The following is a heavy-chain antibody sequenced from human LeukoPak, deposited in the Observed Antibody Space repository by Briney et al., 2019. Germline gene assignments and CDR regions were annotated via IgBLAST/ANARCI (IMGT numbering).Heavy chain of an antibody. D-gene: IGHD3-3*01. CDR2: IKQDGSEK. J-gene: IGHJ4*02. Sequence: GGSLRLSCAASGFTFSSYWMSWVRQAPGKGLEWVANIKQDGSEKYYVDSVKGRFTISRGNAKNSLYLQMNSLRAEDTAVYYCANLITIFGVVIWGQGTLVTVSS. CDR1: GFTFSSYW. CDR3: ANLITIFGVVI. V-gene: IGHV3-7*01.